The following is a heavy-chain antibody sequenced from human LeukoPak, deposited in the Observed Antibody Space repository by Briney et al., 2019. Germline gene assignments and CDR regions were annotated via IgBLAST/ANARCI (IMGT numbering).Heavy chain of an antibody. CDR3: ASDRANYDSTDYFDY. CDR2: INPNSGGT. CDR1: GYAFTDYF. V-gene: IGHV1-2*02. Sequence: ASVKVSCKTSGYAFTDYFIYWVRQAPGQGLELMGWINPNSGGTNYAQKFQGRVTMTRDTSISTAYMELSRLRSDDTAVYFCASDRANYDSTDYFDYWGQGTLVTVSS. J-gene: IGHJ4*02. D-gene: IGHD5-12*01.